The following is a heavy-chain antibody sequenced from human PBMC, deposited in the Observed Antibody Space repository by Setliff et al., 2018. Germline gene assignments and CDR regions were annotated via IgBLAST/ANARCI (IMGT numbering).Heavy chain of an antibody. CDR2: IIHSGST. V-gene: IGHV4-34*12. CDR1: GDSNSSYY. J-gene: IGHJ4*02. Sequence: TLSLTCTVSGDSNSSYYWSWIRQPPGKRLEWIGEIIHSGSTNYNPSLKSRVTISMDPSKNQFSRKVSSVTAADTAVYYCARSFSRREKFLLDYWGQGALVTVSS. CDR3: ARSFSRREKFLLDY.